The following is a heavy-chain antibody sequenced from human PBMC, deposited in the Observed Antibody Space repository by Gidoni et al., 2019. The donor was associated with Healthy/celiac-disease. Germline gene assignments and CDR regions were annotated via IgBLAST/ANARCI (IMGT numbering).Heavy chain of an antibody. CDR2: NYYSGST. CDR1: GGSISSSSYY. D-gene: IGHD6-13*01. Sequence: QLQLQVSGPGLVKPSELLSLTCTVSGGSISSSSYYWGWIRQPPGKGLEWIGINYYSGSTYDNPSLKSRVTISVDTSKNQFSLKLSSVTAADTAVYYCARHYGGSSKGYYFDYWGQGTLVTVSS. V-gene: IGHV4-39*01. CDR3: ARHYGGSSKGYYFDY. J-gene: IGHJ4*02.